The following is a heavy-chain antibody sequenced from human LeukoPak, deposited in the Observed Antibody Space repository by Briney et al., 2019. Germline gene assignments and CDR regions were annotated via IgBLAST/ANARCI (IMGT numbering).Heavy chain of an antibody. V-gene: IGHV1-18*01. D-gene: IGHD2-15*01. J-gene: IGHJ4*02. CDR1: GYTFTSYG. CDR3: ARARDYCSGGSCGPYYFDY. CDR2: ISGYNGNT. Sequence: ASVKVSCKTSGYTFTSYGISWVRQAPGQGLEWMGWISGYNGNTNYAQKIQGRVTMTTDTSTSTVYMELRSLRSDDTALYYCARARDYCSGGSCGPYYFDYWGQGTLVTVSS.